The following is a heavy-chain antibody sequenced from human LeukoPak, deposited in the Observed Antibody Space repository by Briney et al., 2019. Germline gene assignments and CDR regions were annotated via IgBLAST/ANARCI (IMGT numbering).Heavy chain of an antibody. CDR1: GYTFTGYY. CDR3: ARDGNWNYGGYYYYGMDV. Sequence: ASVKVSCKASGYTFTGYYMHWVRQAPGQGLEWMGGIIPIFGTANYAQKFQGRVTITADESTSTAYMELSSLRSEDTAVYYCARDGNWNYGGYYYYGMDVWGQGTTVTVSS. V-gene: IGHV1-69*13. J-gene: IGHJ6*02. CDR2: IIPIFGTA. D-gene: IGHD1-7*01.